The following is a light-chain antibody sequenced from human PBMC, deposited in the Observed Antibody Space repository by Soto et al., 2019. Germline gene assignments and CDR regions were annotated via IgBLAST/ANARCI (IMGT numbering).Light chain of an antibody. CDR2: AAS. CDR1: QGISSY. V-gene: IGKV1-8*01. J-gene: IGKJ1*01. CDR3: QQYYSYPHT. Sequence: AIRMTQSPSSFSASTGDRVTITCRASQGISSYLAWYQQKPGKAPKLLIYAASTLQSGVPSRFSGSGFGTDFTLTISCLPSEDFATYYCQQYYSYPHTFGQGTKVEIK.